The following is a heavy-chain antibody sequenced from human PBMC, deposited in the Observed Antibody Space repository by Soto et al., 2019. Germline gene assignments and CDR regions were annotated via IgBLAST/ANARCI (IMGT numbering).Heavy chain of an antibody. J-gene: IGHJ6*02. Sequence: ASVKVSCKASGYTFTSYGISWVRQAPGQGLEWMGWISAYNGNTNYAQKLQGRVTMTTGTSTSTAYMELRSLRSDDTAVYYCARDLFWSGYYTGHENYGMDVWGQGTTVTVSS. CDR2: ISAYNGNT. V-gene: IGHV1-18*01. CDR1: GYTFTSYG. CDR3: ARDLFWSGYYTGHENYGMDV. D-gene: IGHD3-3*01.